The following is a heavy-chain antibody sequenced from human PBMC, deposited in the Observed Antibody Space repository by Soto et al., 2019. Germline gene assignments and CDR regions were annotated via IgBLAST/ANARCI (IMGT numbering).Heavy chain of an antibody. Sequence: ESVGGVVQPGRSLRLSCAASGFTFSSYGMHWVRQAPGKGLEWVAVISYDGSNKYYADSVKGRFTISRDNSKNTLYLQMNSLRAEDTAVYYCAKDGSSSWPKKILGRFDPWGQGTLVTVSS. J-gene: IGHJ5*02. CDR2: ISYDGSNK. CDR3: AKDGSSSWPKKILGRFDP. CDR1: GFTFSSYG. D-gene: IGHD6-13*01. V-gene: IGHV3-30*18.